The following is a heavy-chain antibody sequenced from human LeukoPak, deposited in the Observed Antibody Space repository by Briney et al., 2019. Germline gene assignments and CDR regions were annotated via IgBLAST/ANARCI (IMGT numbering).Heavy chain of an antibody. D-gene: IGHD3-9*01. Sequence: GSSVKVSCKASGGAFSSYAISWLRQAPGQGLEWMGRIIPIFGTANYAQKFQGRVTITTDESTSTAYMELSSLRSEDTTVYYCARVSDHYDILTGPFDYWGQGTLVTVSS. V-gene: IGHV1-69*05. CDR3: ARVSDHYDILTGPFDY. J-gene: IGHJ4*02. CDR1: GGAFSSYA. CDR2: IIPIFGTA.